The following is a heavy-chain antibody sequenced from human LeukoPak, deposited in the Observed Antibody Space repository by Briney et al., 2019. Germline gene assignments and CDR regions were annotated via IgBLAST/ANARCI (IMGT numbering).Heavy chain of an antibody. CDR2: ISGSGGST. J-gene: IGHJ4*02. Sequence: GGSLRLSCAASGFTFSSYAMSRVRQAPGKGLEWVSAISGSGGSTYYADSVKGRFTISRDNSKNTLYLQMNSLRAEDTAVYYCAKDSGYSSSWYEWWDYWGQGTPVTVSS. CDR1: GFTFSSYA. D-gene: IGHD6-13*01. CDR3: AKDSGYSSSWYEWWDY. V-gene: IGHV3-23*01.